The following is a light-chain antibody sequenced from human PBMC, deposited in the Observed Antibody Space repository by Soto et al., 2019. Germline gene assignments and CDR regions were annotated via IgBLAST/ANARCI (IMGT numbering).Light chain of an antibody. J-gene: IGKJ1*01. CDR1: QSVSSN. CDR3: QQYNNLPRRT. CDR2: GAS. Sequence: EIVMTQSPATLSLSPGEIATLSCRASQSVSSNLAWYQQKPGQAPRLLIYGASTRATGIPDRFSCSGSGKEFTLTISSLQSEDFAVYYCQQYNNLPRRTFGQGPKVEL. V-gene: IGKV3-15*01.